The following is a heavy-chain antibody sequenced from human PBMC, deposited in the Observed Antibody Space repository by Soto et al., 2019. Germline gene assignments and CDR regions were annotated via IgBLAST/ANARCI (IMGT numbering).Heavy chain of an antibody. CDR1: GGSISSSSYY. D-gene: IGHD3-16*02. V-gene: IGHV4-39*01. CDR3: ARQSPTDYDYSWGSYRHNENWFDP. Sequence: QLQLQESGPGLVKPSETLSLTCTVSGGSISSSSYYWGWIRQPPGKGLEWIGSIYYSGSTYYNPSLKSRVTISVDTSKNQFSLKLRSVTAADTAVYYCARQSPTDYDYSWGSYRHNENWFDPWGQGTLVTVSS. CDR2: IYYSGST. J-gene: IGHJ5*02.